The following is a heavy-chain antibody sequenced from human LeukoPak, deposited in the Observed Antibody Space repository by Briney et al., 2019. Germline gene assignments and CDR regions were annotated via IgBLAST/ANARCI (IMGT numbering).Heavy chain of an antibody. CDR1: GFTFSSYG. D-gene: IGHD3-3*01. V-gene: IGHV3-30*02. Sequence: PGGSLRLSCAASGFTFSSYGMHWVRKAPGKGLEWVAFIRYDGSNKYYADSVKGRFTISRDNSKNTLYLQMNSLRAEDTAVYYCAKEGPTEWNYYYYYMDVWGKGTTVTVSS. CDR2: IRYDGSNK. CDR3: AKEGPTEWNYYYYYMDV. J-gene: IGHJ6*03.